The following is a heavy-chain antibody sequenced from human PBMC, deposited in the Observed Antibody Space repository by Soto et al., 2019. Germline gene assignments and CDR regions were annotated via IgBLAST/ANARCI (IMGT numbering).Heavy chain of an antibody. CDR3: ARHGSYYDRSGYIDY. J-gene: IGHJ4*02. V-gene: IGHV4-39*01. D-gene: IGHD3-22*01. CDR1: CGSITRGNYN. CDR2: VDYSGIT. Sequence: KTSETLSLTCTFSCGSITRGNYNWGWIRQPPGKGLEWIGSVDYSGITHYNPSLEVRVSTSADTSRNQFSLKLNSVTAADTAVYFCARHGSYYDRSGYIDYWGPGTLVTVSS.